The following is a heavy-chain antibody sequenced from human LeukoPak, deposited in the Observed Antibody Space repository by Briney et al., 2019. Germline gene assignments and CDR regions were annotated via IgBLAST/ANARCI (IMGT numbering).Heavy chain of an antibody. D-gene: IGHD5-24*01. CDR3: ARGSWLEMYYFDY. J-gene: IGHJ4*02. CDR1: GYTFTRYY. V-gene: IGHV1-2*02. CDR2: INPNSGGT. Sequence: ASVKVSCKASGYTFTRYYMHWVRQAPGQELEWMGWINPNSGGTNYAQKFQGRVTMTRDTSISTAYMELSRLRSDDTAVYYCARGSWLEMYYFDYWGQGTLVTVSS.